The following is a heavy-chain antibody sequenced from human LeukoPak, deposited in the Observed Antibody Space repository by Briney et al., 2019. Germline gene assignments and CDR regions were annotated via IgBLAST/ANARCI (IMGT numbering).Heavy chain of an antibody. D-gene: IGHD3-22*01. Sequence: SETLSLTCAVYGGSFSSYYWGWIRQPPGKGLEWIGSIYYSGSTYYNPSLKSRVTISVDTSKNQFSLKLSSVTAADTAVYYCARSYGSSGYRRGYFDYWGQGTLVTVSS. CDR1: GGSFSSYY. V-gene: IGHV4-39*07. CDR2: IYYSGST. J-gene: IGHJ4*02. CDR3: ARSYGSSGYRRGYFDY.